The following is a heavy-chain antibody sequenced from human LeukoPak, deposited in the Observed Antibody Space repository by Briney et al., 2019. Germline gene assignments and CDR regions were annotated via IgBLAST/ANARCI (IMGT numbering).Heavy chain of an antibody. D-gene: IGHD3-9*01. V-gene: IGHV4-59*12. Sequence: SETLSLTCTVSGGSISSYYWSWIRQPPGKGLEWIGYIYYSGSTNYNPSLKSRVTISVDTSKNQFSLKLSSVTAADTAVYYCARDTSKALRYFDWLRWFDPWGQGTLVTVSS. CDR2: IYYSGST. J-gene: IGHJ5*02. CDR3: ARDTSKALRYFDWLRWFDP. CDR1: GGSISSYY.